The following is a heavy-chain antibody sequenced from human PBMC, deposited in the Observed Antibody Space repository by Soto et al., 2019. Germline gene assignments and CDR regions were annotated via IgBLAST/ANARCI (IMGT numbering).Heavy chain of an antibody. J-gene: IGHJ1*01. V-gene: IGHV1-24*01. CDR2: FDAEDGET. CDR1: GSTLSEVS. CDR3: APKTLLMYLPW. D-gene: IGHD2-2*01. Sequence: QVQLVQSGAEVKKPGASVKVSCKVSGSTLSEVSIHWVRQTPGPGLQWMGGFDAEDGETMYAQKFQGRVTMTEDTSTATVYMALRNLISEATAVFFCAPKTLLMYLPWWGQCTLVTVSS.